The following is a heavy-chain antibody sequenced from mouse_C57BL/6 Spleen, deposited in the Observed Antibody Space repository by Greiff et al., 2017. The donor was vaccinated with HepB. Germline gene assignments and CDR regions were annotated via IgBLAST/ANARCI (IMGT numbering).Heavy chain of an antibody. D-gene: IGHD2-4*01. J-gene: IGHJ2*01. CDR3: AREEVYYDYDY. V-gene: IGHV1-55*01. CDR2: IYPGSGST. CDR1: GYTFTSYW. Sequence: VQLQQPGAELVKPGASVKMSCKASGYTFTSYWITWVKQRPGQGLEWIGDIYPGSGSTNYNEKFKSKATLTVDTSSSTAYMQLSSLTSSDSAVYYCAREEVYYDYDYWGQGTTLTVSS.